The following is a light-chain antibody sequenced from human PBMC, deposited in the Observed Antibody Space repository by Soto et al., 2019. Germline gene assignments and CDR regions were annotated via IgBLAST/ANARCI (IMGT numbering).Light chain of an antibody. CDR3: QERARQPWS. J-gene: IGKJ1*01. V-gene: IGKV3-20*01. Sequence: SASERATLSWSDSQSVSSYYLAWYQQKPGQAPRLLIYAASSRATGIPDRFSGGGSGTDFTLTISRLEPEDLAVYYIQERARQPWSFAQGTKVDIK. CDR1: QSVSSYY. CDR2: AAS.